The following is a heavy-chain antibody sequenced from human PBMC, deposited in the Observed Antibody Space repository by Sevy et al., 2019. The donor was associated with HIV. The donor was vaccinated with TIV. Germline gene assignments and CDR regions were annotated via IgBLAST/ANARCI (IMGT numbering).Heavy chain of an antibody. CDR1: GFTFSSYA. V-gene: IGHV3-23*01. Sequence: GGCLRLSCGASGFTFSSYAMSCVRQAPGKGLEWVSGISGSGGNTEYADSVKGRFTIPRDNSKNTLDLQMNSLRAEESAVYYCAKESGRSRYVRYFQHWGQGTMVPVSS. J-gene: IGHJ1*01. D-gene: IGHD6-13*01. CDR3: AKESGRSRYVRYFQH. CDR2: ISGSGGNT.